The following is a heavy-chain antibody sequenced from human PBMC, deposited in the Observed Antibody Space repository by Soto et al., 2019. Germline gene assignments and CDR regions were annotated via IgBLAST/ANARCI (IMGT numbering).Heavy chain of an antibody. CDR3: AKEYAASGGDLQPDAFDI. Sequence: GGSLRLSCAASGFTFSSYGMHWVRQAPGKGLEWVAVISYDGSNKYYADSVKGRFTISRDNSKNTLYLQMNSLRAEDTAVYYCAKEYAASGGDLQPDAFDIWGQGTMVTVSS. CDR2: ISYDGSNK. CDR1: GFTFSSYG. V-gene: IGHV3-30*18. J-gene: IGHJ3*02. D-gene: IGHD2-21*02.